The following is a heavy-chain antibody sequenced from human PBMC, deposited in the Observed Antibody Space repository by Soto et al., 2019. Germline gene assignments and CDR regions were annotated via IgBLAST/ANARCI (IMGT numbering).Heavy chain of an antibody. Sequence: QVQLVQSGAEVKKPGASVKVSCKASGYTFTSYYMHWVRQAPGQGLEWMGRINPSGGSTSYAQKFQGRVTMTRDTSTSTVYMELSSLRSEDTAVYYCARPASERLAREWFGELSWFDPWGQGTLVTVSS. J-gene: IGHJ5*02. CDR2: INPSGGST. CDR3: ARPASERLAREWFGELSWFDP. V-gene: IGHV1-46*01. CDR1: GYTFTSYY. D-gene: IGHD3-10*01.